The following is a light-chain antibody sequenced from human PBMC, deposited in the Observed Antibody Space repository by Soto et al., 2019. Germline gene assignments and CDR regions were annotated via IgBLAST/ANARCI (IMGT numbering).Light chain of an antibody. Sequence: QSALTQSPSASGSPGQSVTISCTGTSSDVGGHNYVSWYQHHPGKAPKLIIYEVSNRPSGVSNRFSGSKSGNTASLTISGLQAEDEADYYCSSYTSSSTPVVFGGGTKLTVL. CDR1: SSDVGGHNY. V-gene: IGLV2-14*01. CDR3: SSYTSSSTPVV. J-gene: IGLJ2*01. CDR2: EVS.